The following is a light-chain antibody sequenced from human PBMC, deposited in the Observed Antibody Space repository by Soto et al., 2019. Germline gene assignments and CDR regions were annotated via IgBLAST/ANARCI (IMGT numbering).Light chain of an antibody. Sequence: QSALTQPPSASGSPGQSVTISCTGTSSDVGAYKYVSWYQQYPGKAPKLMIYEVSKRPSGVPDRFSGSKSGNTASLTVSGLQAEDEADYYCSSYVGSYICVFGSGTQLTVL. V-gene: IGLV2-8*01. CDR3: SSYVGSYICV. J-gene: IGLJ6*01. CDR1: SSDVGAYKY. CDR2: EVS.